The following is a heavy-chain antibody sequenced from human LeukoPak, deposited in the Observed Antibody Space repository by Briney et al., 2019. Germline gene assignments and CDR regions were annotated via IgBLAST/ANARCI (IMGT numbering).Heavy chain of an antibody. CDR2: ISDRGDST. D-gene: IGHD3-9*01. Sequence: PGGSLRLSCAASGFNINIYAMGWVRQAPGKGLEWVSVISDRGDSTHYADSVKGRFTISRDSSKNTLYLQMNSLRGEDTALYYCAKGRWGLTINNFDIWGQGTMVTVSS. CDR1: GFNINIYA. V-gene: IGHV3-23*01. CDR3: AKGRWGLTINNFDI. J-gene: IGHJ3*02.